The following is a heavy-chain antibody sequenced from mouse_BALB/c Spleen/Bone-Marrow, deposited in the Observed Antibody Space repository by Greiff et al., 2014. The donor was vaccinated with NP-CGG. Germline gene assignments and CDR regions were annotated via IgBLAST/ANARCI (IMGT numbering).Heavy chain of an antibody. J-gene: IGHJ3*01. CDR2: INPYNGGT. Sequence: VRLQQSGPELVKPGASMKISCKASGYSFTGYTMNWVKQSHGKNLEWIGLINPYNGGTSYNQKFKGKATLTVDKSSSTAYMALLSLTSEDSAVYYCARENYGSSYGFAYWGQGTLVTVSA. CDR1: GYSFTGYT. D-gene: IGHD1-1*01. CDR3: ARENYGSSYGFAY. V-gene: IGHV1-18*01.